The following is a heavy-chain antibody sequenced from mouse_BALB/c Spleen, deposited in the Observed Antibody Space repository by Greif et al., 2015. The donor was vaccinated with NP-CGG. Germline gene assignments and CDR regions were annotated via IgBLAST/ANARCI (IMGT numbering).Heavy chain of an antibody. Sequence: VKVVESGPGLVQPSQSLSITCTVSGFSLTSYGVHWVRQSPGKGLEWLGVIWSGGSTDYNAAFISRLSISKDNSKSXVFFKMNSLQANDTAIYYCASYGRGYFDVWGAGTTVTVSS. CDR2: IWSGGST. V-gene: IGHV2-2*02. CDR1: GFSLTSYG. D-gene: IGHD1-1*01. CDR3: ASYGRGYFDV. J-gene: IGHJ1*01.